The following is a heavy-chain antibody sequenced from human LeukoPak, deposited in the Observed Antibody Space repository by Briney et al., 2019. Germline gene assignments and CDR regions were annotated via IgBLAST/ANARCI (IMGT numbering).Heavy chain of an antibody. J-gene: IGHJ4*02. CDR1: GFTFSNYW. V-gene: IGHV3-74*01. CDR2: INTDGSST. CDR3: ARGFLHRG. D-gene: IGHD2-21*01. Sequence: GGSLRLSCAASGFTFSNYWMHWVRQTPGRGLVWVSRINTDGSSTNYADSVTGRFTISRDNAKNTLYLQMNSLRAEDTAVYYCARGFLHRGWGQGTLVTVSS.